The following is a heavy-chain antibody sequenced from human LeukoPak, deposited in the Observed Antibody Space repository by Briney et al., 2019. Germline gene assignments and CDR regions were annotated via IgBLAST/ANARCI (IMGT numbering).Heavy chain of an antibody. J-gene: IGHJ4*02. D-gene: IGHD2-15*01. Sequence: GGSLRLSCAASGFTLSSYWMSWVRQAPGKGLEWVSAISNNGGYTYYADSVQGRFTISRDNSKSTLCLQMNSLRAEDTAVYYCAKQLGYCSDGSCYFPYWGQGTLVTVSS. CDR3: AKQLGYCSDGSCYFPY. CDR1: GFTLSSYW. V-gene: IGHV3-23*01. CDR2: ISNNGGYT.